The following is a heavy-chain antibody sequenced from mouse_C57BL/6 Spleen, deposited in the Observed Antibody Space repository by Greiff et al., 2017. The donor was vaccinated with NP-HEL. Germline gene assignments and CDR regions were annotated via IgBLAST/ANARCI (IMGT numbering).Heavy chain of an antibody. J-gene: IGHJ2*01. CDR2: IDPETGGT. CDR1: GYTFTDYE. D-gene: IGHD1-1*01. CDR3: TREVITTVVATG. Sequence: VQLQQSGAELVRPGASVTLSCKASGYTFTDYEMHWVKQTPVHGLEWIGAIDPETGGTAYNQKFKGKAILTADKSSSTAYMELRSLTSEDSAVYYCTREVITTVVATGWGQGTTLTVSS. V-gene: IGHV1-15*01.